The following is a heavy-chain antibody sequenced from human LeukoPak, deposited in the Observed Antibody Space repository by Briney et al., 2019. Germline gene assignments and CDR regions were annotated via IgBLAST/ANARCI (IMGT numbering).Heavy chain of an antibody. Sequence: GGSLRLSRAASGFTFSTYGMSWVRQAPGKGLEWVSAISGSGDTTYYADSVKGRVTISRDNSRSTLFLQMKSLRAEDTAVYYCARVAGIVGATFWFDPWGQGTLVTVSS. CDR2: ISGSGDTT. CDR3: ARVAGIVGATFWFDP. D-gene: IGHD1-26*01. J-gene: IGHJ5*02. V-gene: IGHV3-23*01. CDR1: GFTFSTYG.